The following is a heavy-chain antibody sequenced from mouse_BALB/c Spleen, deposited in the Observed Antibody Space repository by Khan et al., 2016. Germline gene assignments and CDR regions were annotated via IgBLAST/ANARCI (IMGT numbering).Heavy chain of an antibody. CDR1: GYTFTDYS. Sequence: QIQLVQSGPELKKPGETVKISCKASGYTFTDYSMHWVKQAPGKGLKWMGWINTETGEPTYADDFKGRFAFSLETSASTAYLQINNLKNEDTATYFCARLRWLLPYGYFDVWGAGTTVTVSS. CDR3: ARLRWLLPYGYFDV. V-gene: IGHV9-2-1*01. J-gene: IGHJ1*01. D-gene: IGHD2-3*01. CDR2: INTETGEP.